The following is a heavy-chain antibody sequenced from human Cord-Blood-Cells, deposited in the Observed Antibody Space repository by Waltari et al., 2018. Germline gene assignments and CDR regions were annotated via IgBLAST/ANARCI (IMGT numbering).Heavy chain of an antibody. Sequence: VQLLDSGGGLVNPGGSLRPSYAASGFHFSSHAMSWVPQAPGRGLVWFYAISGSGGSTYYAESLKGRLTISRDNSKNTLDLQMNSLRAEDTAVYYCAKDPPCAPGQQLANFDYWGQGTLVTVSS. CDR2: ISGSGGST. D-gene: IGHD6-13*01. CDR3: AKDPPCAPGQQLANFDY. V-gene: IGHV3-23*01. J-gene: IGHJ4*02. CDR1: GFHFSSHA.